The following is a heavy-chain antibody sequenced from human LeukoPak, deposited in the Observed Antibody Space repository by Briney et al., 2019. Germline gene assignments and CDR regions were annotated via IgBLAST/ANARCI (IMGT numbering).Heavy chain of an antibody. D-gene: IGHD3-10*01. J-gene: IGHJ4*02. Sequence: GGSLGLSCAASGFTFSSYWMSWVRQAPGKGLEWVANIKQDGSEKYYVDSVKGRFTISRDNAKNSLYLQMNSLRAEDTAVYYCARDGGRKRFGVWFGELFHDYWGQGTLVTVSS. V-gene: IGHV3-7*01. CDR3: ARDGGRKRFGVWFGELFHDY. CDR2: IKQDGSEK. CDR1: GFTFSSYW.